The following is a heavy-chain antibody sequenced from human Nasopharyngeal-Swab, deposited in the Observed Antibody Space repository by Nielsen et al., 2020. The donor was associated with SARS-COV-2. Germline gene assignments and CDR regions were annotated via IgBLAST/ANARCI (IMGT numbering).Heavy chain of an antibody. CDR2: IYYSGST. V-gene: IGHV4-59*01. CDR1: GASISSYS. J-gene: IGHJ5*02. Sequence: LSCTAPGASISSYSWTWIRQPPGKGLEWIGYIYYSGSTNYNPSLKSRVTISVDTSKNQFSLRLSSLTAADTAVYYCARIELRYFDGVVSNGWFDPWGQGTLVTVSS. D-gene: IGHD3-9*01. CDR3: ARIELRYFDGVVSNGWFDP.